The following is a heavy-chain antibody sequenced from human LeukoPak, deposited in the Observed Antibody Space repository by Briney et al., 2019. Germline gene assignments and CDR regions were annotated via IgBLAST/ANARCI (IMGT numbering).Heavy chain of an antibody. D-gene: IGHD6-13*01. CDR1: GFNFNTYT. CDR3: ARDTVAFSSSLIDY. Sequence: GGSLRLSCAASGFNFNTYTMNWVPQAPGKGLEWVSSISSSSSYIYYADSVQGRFTISRDNAKKSLYLQMNSLRAEDTAVYYCARDTVAFSSSLIDYWGQGTLVTVSS. J-gene: IGHJ4*02. CDR2: ISSSSSYI. V-gene: IGHV3-21*01.